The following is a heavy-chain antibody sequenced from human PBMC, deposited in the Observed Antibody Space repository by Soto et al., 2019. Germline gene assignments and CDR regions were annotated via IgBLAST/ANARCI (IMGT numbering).Heavy chain of an antibody. CDR3: AKDYSGKGSYYHYYGMDV. D-gene: IGHD1-26*01. Sequence: GGSLRLSCAASGFTFGDYAMHWVRQAPGKGLEWVSGISWNGGSIGYADSVLARFTISRDDAKKSLYLQMNSLRPEDTALYFCAKDYSGKGSYYHYYGMDVWGQGTSVTVSS. J-gene: IGHJ6*02. V-gene: IGHV3-9*01. CDR2: ISWNGGSI. CDR1: GFTFGDYA.